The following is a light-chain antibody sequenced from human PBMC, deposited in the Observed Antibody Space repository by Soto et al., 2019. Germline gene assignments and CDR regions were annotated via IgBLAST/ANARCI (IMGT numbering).Light chain of an antibody. CDR3: QQSYSTPPIT. Sequence: DIKISQSPPSLSASVGDRVTITCRASQSISSYLNWYQQKPGKAPKLLIYAASSLQSGVPSRFSGSGSGTDFTLTISSLQPEDFATYYCQQSYSTPPITFGQGARLAI. J-gene: IGKJ5*01. CDR1: QSISSY. CDR2: AAS. V-gene: IGKV1-39*01.